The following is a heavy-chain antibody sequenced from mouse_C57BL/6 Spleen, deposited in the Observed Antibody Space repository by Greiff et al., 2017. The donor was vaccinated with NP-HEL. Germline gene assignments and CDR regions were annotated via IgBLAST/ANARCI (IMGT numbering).Heavy chain of an antibody. CDR1: GYAFSSSW. V-gene: IGHV1-82*01. J-gene: IGHJ1*03. CDR2: IYPGDGDT. Sequence: VQLQQSGPELVKPGASVKISCKASGYAFSSSWMNWVKQRPGKGLEWIGRIYPGDGDTNYNGKFKGKATLTADKSSSTAYMQLSSLTSEDSAVYFCARLDDYHWYFDVWGTGTTVTVSS. D-gene: IGHD2-4*01. CDR3: ARLDDYHWYFDV.